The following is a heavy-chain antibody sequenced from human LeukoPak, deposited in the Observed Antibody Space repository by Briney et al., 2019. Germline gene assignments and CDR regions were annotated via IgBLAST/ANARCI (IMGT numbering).Heavy chain of an antibody. CDR2: ISSSSSYI. Sequence: PGGSLRLSCAASGFTFSSYSMNWVRQAPGKGLEWVSSISSSSSYIYYADSVKGRFTISRDNAKNSLYLRMNSLRAEDTAVYYCARDGSRDYGSGSYYNVGAFDIWGQGTMVTVSS. V-gene: IGHV3-21*01. J-gene: IGHJ3*02. CDR1: GFTFSSYS. CDR3: ARDGSRDYGSGSYYNVGAFDI. D-gene: IGHD3-10*01.